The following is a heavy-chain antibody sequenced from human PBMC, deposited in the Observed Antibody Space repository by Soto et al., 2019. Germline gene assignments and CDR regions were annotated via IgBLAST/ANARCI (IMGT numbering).Heavy chain of an antibody. CDR3: ARHATYCSSNSCYEFDF. V-gene: IGHV4-39*01. CDR1: GGSIRSSGYY. D-gene: IGHD2-2*01. CDR2: IFHSGST. J-gene: IGHJ4*02. Sequence: QLQLQESGPGLLKPSETLSLTCTVSGGSIRSSGYYWGWIRRPPGMGLEWIGSIFHSGSTLYTPSLNGRVTIAVATSKTQSPLKMTSETAADTAVYYCARHATYCSSNSCYEFDFWGQGSLVTVSS.